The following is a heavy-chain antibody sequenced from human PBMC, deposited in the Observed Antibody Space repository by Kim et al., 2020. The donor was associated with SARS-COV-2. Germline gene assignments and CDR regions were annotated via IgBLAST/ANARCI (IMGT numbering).Heavy chain of an antibody. Sequence: SETLSLTCTVSGGSISSSSYYWGWIRQPPGKGLEWIGSIYYSGSTYYNPSLKSRVTISVDTSKNQFSLKLSSVTAADTAVYYCARPLPFGSGLVRAEWFDPWGQGTLVTVSS. V-gene: IGHV4-39*01. D-gene: IGHD6-19*01. CDR2: IYYSGST. CDR3: ARPLPFGSGLVRAEWFDP. CDR1: GGSISSSSYY. J-gene: IGHJ5*02.